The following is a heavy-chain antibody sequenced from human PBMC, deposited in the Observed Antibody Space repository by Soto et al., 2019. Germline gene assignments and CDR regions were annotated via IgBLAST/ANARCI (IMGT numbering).Heavy chain of an antibody. CDR3: ARCNTLRRYAALFLSALDSWYGH. V-gene: IGHV1-69*13. CDR1: GGTFSSYA. D-gene: IGHD6-13*01. Sequence: SVKVSCKESGGTFSSYAIAWVRQAPGQGLEWMGGIIPIFGTANYAQKFQGRVTITADESTSPADMELSSLRSEDTAVYYSARCNTLRRYAALFLSALDSWYGHRGQG. CDR2: IIPIFGTA. J-gene: IGHJ1*01.